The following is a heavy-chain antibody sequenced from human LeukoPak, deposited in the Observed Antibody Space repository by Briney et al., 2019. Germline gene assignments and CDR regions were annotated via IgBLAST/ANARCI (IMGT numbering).Heavy chain of an antibody. V-gene: IGHV1-46*01. J-gene: IGHJ4*02. CDR1: GYTFTSYY. Sequence: ASVKVSCKASGYTFTSYYMHWVRQAPGQGLEWMGIINPSGGSASYAQKFQGRVTMTRDMSTSTVYMELSSLRSEDTAVYYCARVRGYYDSSGYSLSPVDYWGQGTLVTVSS. D-gene: IGHD3-22*01. CDR2: INPSGGSA. CDR3: ARVRGYYDSSGYSLSPVDY.